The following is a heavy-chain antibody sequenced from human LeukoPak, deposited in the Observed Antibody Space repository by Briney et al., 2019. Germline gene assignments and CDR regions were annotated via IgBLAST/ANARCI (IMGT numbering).Heavy chain of an antibody. D-gene: IGHD4-17*01. CDR2: ISSGSSYI. V-gene: IGHV3-21*01. CDR1: GFTFSSYS. Sequence: GGSLRLSCAASGFTFSSYSMNWVRQAPGKGLEWVSSISSGSSYIYYADSVKGRFTISRDNAKNSLYLQMNSLGAEDTAVYYCARESGDSDAFDIWGQGTMVTVSS. J-gene: IGHJ3*02. CDR3: ARESGDSDAFDI.